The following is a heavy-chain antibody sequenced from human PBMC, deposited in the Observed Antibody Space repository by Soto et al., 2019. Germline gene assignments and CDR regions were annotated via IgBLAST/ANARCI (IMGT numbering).Heavy chain of an antibody. CDR3: ARGPTEYYDNSANYFFDY. Sequence: QVQLVQSGAEVKKPGASVKVSCKASGYTFITYGVSWVRQAPGQGLDWLGWISTYNGNTRYAERLQGRVTMTTDTTTNTAYMELRNLRSDDTAVYYCARGPTEYYDNSANYFFDYWGQGTLVTVSS. J-gene: IGHJ4*02. D-gene: IGHD3-22*01. CDR2: ISTYNGNT. CDR1: GYTFITYG. V-gene: IGHV1-18*01.